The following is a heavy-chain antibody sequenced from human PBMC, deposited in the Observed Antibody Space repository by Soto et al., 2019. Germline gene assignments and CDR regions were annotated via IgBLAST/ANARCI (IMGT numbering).Heavy chain of an antibody. D-gene: IGHD1-26*01. CDR3: ARHRAVSGTRGFDF. Sequence: QVQLQESGPGLMKPSGTLSLTCAVSGGSISTNWWRWVRQPPGKGLEWIGEIYHSGATNYNPSLKNRVTMSVDKSQNHLSLNLNSVTDADTAVYYCARHRAVSGTRGFDFWGHGTLVTGSS. CDR2: IYHSGAT. CDR1: GGSISTNW. V-gene: IGHV4-4*02. J-gene: IGHJ4*01.